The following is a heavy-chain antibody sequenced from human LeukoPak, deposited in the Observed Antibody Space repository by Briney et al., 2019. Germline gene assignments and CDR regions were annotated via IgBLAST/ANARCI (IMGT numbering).Heavy chain of an antibody. CDR3: ARAIVVVAATPLGWFDP. Sequence: ASVKVSCKASGYTFTIYAMHWVRQAPGQRLEWMGWINAGNGNTKYSQKFQGRVTITRDTSASTAYMELSSLRSEDTAVYYCARAIVVVAATPLGWFDPWGQGTLVTVSS. D-gene: IGHD2-15*01. V-gene: IGHV1-3*01. J-gene: IGHJ5*02. CDR1: GYTFTIYA. CDR2: INAGNGNT.